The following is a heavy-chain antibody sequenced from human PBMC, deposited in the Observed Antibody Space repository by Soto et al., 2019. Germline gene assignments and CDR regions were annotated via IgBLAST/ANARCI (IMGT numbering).Heavy chain of an antibody. CDR3: GAGQYFSDY. V-gene: IGHV3-30*03. Sequence: QVQLVESGGGVVQPGRSLRLSCAASGFTFSSYGMHWVRQAPGKGLEWVALISYDGSDKYYADSVKGRFTISRDNSKNTLYLQMNSLRVEDPAVYYCGAGQYFSDYWGQGTLVTVSS. CDR1: GFTFSSYG. CDR2: ISYDGSDK. D-gene: IGHD6-13*01. J-gene: IGHJ4*02.